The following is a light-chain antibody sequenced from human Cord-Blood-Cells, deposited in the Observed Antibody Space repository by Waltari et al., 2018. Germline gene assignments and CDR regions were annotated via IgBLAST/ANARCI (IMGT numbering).Light chain of an antibody. Sequence: QSALTQPRSVSGSPGQSVTISCTGTSSDVGGHNYVSWYQQHPGKAPKLMIYAVSKRPSGVPGRFSGSKSGNTASLPLSGLQAEDEADYYCCSYAGSYTRVFGGGTKLTVL. J-gene: IGLJ3*02. CDR2: AVS. CDR1: SSDVGGHNY. V-gene: IGLV2-11*01. CDR3: CSYAGSYTRV.